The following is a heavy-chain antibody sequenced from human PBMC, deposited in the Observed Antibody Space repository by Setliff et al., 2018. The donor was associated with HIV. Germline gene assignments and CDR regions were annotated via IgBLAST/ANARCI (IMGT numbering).Heavy chain of an antibody. J-gene: IGHJ4*02. D-gene: IGHD2-15*01. V-gene: IGHV4-4*02. Sequence: SETLSLTCAVSGGSISSSNWWSWVRQPPGKGLECIGNIYYSGSTSYNPSLKSRVTISVDTSKNQFSLKLSSVTAADSAIYYCAATYCRGGGRDCPQMYDYWGQGSLVTVSS. CDR2: IYYSGST. CDR1: GGSISSSNW. CDR3: AATYCRGGGRDCPQMYDY.